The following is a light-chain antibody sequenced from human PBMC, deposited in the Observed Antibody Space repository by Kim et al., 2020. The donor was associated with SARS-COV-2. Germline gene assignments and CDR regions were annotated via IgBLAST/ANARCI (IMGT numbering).Light chain of an antibody. CDR2: DAT. CDR1: QNIDSW. J-gene: IGKJ2*01. CDR3: QQYSSYSYT. Sequence: SASVGDRVTITCRASQNIDSWLAWYQQKPGKAPKYLIYDATTLKSGVPSRFSGRGSGTQFTLTITILQPDDFATYYCQQYSSYSYTFGQGTKLEIK. V-gene: IGKV1-5*01.